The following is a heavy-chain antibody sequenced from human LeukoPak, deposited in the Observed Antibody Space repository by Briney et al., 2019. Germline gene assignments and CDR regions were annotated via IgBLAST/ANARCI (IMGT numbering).Heavy chain of an antibody. V-gene: IGHV3-7*01. J-gene: IGHJ4*02. D-gene: IGHD3-3*01. CDR2: IKKDGSEK. CDR1: GFTFSSHW. Sequence: GGSLRLSCAASGFTFSSHWMTWVRQDPGKGLEWVANIKKDGSEKYYADSVKGRFTIYRDDARNSVYLQMDILRAEDTAVYYCARGYSWSGYLYDYWGQGTLFTVSS. CDR3: ARGYSWSGYLYDY.